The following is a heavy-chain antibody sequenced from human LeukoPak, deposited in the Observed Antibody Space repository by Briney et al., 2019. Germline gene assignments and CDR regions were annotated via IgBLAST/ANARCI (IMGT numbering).Heavy chain of an antibody. CDR1: GGSIAITNY. Sequence: PPGTLSLTCGVSGGSIAITNYWSWVRQAPGKGLEWIGEISHSGTTNYNPSLRSRVTMFLDRANNQFSLSLTSVSAADSAVYYCTRENRPFCPFAYWGQGVLVTVSS. CDR3: TRENRPFCPFAY. D-gene: IGHD2/OR15-2a*01. V-gene: IGHV4-4*03. CDR2: ISHSGTT. J-gene: IGHJ4*02.